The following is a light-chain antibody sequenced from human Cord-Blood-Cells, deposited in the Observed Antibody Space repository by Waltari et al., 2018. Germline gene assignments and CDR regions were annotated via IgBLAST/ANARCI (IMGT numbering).Light chain of an antibody. CDR3: MIWHSSAWV. CDR1: SGINVGTYS. CDR2: YKSDSDK. V-gene: IGLV5-45*01. Sequence: QAVLTQPASLSASPGASASLTCTLRSGINVGTYSIYWYQQKPGIPPQYLLRYKSDSDKQQGSGVPSRFSGSKDASANAGILLISGLQSEDEADYYCMIWHSSAWVFGGGTKLTVL. J-gene: IGLJ3*02.